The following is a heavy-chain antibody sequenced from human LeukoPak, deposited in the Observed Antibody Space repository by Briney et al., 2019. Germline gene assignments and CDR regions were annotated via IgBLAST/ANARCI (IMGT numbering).Heavy chain of an antibody. V-gene: IGHV4-59*01. D-gene: IGHD1-26*01. CDR2: IYYSGST. J-gene: IGHJ3*02. Sequence: SETLSLTCTVSGGSISTYYGNWIRQAPGKGLEWIGYIYYSGSTNYNPSLKSRVTMSVDTSRNQFSLKLSSVTAADTAVYYCARDEKWELLQAFDIWGQGTMVTVSS. CDR1: GGSISTYY. CDR3: ARDEKWELLQAFDI.